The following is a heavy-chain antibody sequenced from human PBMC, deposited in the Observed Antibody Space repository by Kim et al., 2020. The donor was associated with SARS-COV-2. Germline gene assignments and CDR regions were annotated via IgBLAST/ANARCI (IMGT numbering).Heavy chain of an antibody. Sequence: SETLSLTCTVSGGSISSSSYYWGWIRQPPGKGLEWIGSIYYSGSTYYNPSLKSRVTISVDTSKNQFSLKLSSVTAADTAVYYCARTLGDDYVWGSYRYKWFDPWGQGTLVTVSS. D-gene: IGHD3-16*02. CDR1: GGSISSSSYY. V-gene: IGHV4-39*01. CDR3: ARTLGDDYVWGSYRYKWFDP. CDR2: IYYSGST. J-gene: IGHJ5*02.